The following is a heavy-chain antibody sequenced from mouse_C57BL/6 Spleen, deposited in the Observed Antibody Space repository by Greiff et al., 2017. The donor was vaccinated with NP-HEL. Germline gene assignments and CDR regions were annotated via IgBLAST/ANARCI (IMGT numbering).Heavy chain of an antibody. CDR1: GYSFTGYY. V-gene: IGHV1-42*01. Sequence: EVQLQESGPELVKPGASVKISCKASGYSFTGYYMNWVKQSPEKSLEWIGEINPSTGGTTYNQKFKAKATLTVDKSSSTAYMQLKSLTSEDSAVYYCARADSNYGWYFDVWGTGTTVTVSS. D-gene: IGHD2-5*01. CDR2: INPSTGGT. J-gene: IGHJ1*03. CDR3: ARADSNYGWYFDV.